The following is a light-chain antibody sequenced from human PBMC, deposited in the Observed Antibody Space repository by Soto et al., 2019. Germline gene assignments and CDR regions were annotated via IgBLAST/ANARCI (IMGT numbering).Light chain of an antibody. J-gene: IGLJ1*01. V-gene: IGLV2-14*03. CDR1: HNDIGTYDY. Sequence: QSVLTQPTSVSGSPGQSTTISCTGNHNDIGTYDYVSWYQQHPGRAPRLLIYGVTTRPSGISDRFSASKSGLTASLTISGLQPEDEAGYYCSSFTSDRIYVFGPGTKVTVL. CDR3: SSFTSDRIYV. CDR2: GVT.